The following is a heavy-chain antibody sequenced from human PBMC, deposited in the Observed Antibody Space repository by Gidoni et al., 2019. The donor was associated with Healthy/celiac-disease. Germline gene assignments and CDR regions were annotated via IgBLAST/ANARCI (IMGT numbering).Heavy chain of an antibody. D-gene: IGHD3-3*01. J-gene: IGHJ6*03. V-gene: IGHV2-5*02. CDR2: IYWDDDK. Sequence: QITLKESGPTLVKPTQTLTLPCTFSGFSLSTSGVGVGWIRQPPGKALEWRALIYWDDDKRYSPSLKSRLTITKDTSKNQVVLTMTNMDPVDTATYYCARYYDFWSGYYYYDMDVWGKGTTVTVSS. CDR3: ARYYDFWSGYYYYDMDV. CDR1: GFSLSTSGVG.